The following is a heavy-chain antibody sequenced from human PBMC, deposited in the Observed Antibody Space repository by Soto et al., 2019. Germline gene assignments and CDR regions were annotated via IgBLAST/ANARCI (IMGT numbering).Heavy chain of an antibody. V-gene: IGHV3-30*03. J-gene: IGHJ4*02. CDR2: ISYDGNNK. CDR3: ARGPSYSDSYFDH. D-gene: IGHD4-17*01. Sequence: GGSLRLSCAASEFTFGNYAMHWFRQAPGKGLQWLAVISYDGNNKYYADSVEGRFTISRDNSKNTVYLQMNSLRLEDTAVYYCARGPSYSDSYFDHWGQGTLVTVSS. CDR1: EFTFGNYA.